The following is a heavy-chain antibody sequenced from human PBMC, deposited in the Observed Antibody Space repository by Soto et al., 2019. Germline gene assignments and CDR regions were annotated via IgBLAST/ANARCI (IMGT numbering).Heavy chain of an antibody. Sequence: VGSLRLSCAASGFTFSSYAMSWVRQAPGKGLEWVSAISGSGGSTYYADSVKGRFTISRDNSKNTLYLQMNSLRAEDTAVYYCEKGIVTVTTHYYYYGMDVWGQGTTVTVSS. CDR2: ISGSGGST. J-gene: IGHJ6*02. CDR3: EKGIVTVTTHYYYYGMDV. V-gene: IGHV3-23*01. D-gene: IGHD4-4*01. CDR1: GFTFSSYA.